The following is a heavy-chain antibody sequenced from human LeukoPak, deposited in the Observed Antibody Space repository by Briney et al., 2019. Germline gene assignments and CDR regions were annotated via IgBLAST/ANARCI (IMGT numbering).Heavy chain of an antibody. J-gene: IGHJ6*03. CDR1: GYNFPIYW. V-gene: IGHV5-51*01. Sequence: GESLRISCKGSGYNFPIYWIGWVRQMPGQGLEWMGIIYPDDSNTIYGPSFQGQVTISADKSINTAYLEWSSLKASDTAIYYCARQGAAGKYYYYYMDVWGKGTTVTVSS. CDR3: ARQGAAGKYYYYYMDV. D-gene: IGHD6-13*01. CDR2: IYPDDSNT.